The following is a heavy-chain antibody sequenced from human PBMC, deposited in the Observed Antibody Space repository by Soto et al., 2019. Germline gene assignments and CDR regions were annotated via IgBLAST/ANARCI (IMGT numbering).Heavy chain of an antibody. D-gene: IGHD2-15*01. V-gene: IGHV3-48*01. CDR3: ARGVGGEPRNLDY. J-gene: IGHJ4*02. Sequence: EVQLVESGGGLVQPGGSLRLSCAASGFTFSAYSMNWVRQAPGKGLEWVSDISSSSRNTYYADSVKGRFTISRDNAKNPLYLQINSRKAKATVVYHCARGVGGEPRNLDYWGQGTLVTVSS. CDR2: ISSSSRNT. CDR1: GFTFSAYS.